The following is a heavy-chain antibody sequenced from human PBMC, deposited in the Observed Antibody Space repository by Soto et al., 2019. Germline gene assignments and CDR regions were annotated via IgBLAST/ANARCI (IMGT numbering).Heavy chain of an antibody. D-gene: IGHD5-12*01. CDR3: ARGVYSGYDSYYYYYMDV. V-gene: IGHV4-59*01. CDR2: IYYRGST. CDR1: GGSISSYY. J-gene: IGHJ6*03. Sequence: QVQLQESGPGLVKPSETLSLTCTVSGGSISSYYWSWIRQPPGKGLEGIGYIYYRGSTNYNPALKSRVTISVDTSKNQFSLKLSSVTAADTAVYYCARGVYSGYDSYYYYYMDVWGKGTTVTVSS.